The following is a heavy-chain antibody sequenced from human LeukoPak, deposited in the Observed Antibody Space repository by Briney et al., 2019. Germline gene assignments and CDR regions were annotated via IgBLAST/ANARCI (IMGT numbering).Heavy chain of an antibody. J-gene: IGHJ4*02. V-gene: IGHV4-4*07. CDR3: ARENSGSYREFDY. CDR1: GGSISSYS. CDR2: IYTSGST. Sequence: SETLSLTCTVSGGSISSYSWSWIRQTAGKGLEWIGRIYTSGSTNYNASLKSRVSMSVDTSKNQFSLKLSSVTAADTAVSYCARENSGSYREFDYWGQGTLATVSS. D-gene: IGHD1-26*01.